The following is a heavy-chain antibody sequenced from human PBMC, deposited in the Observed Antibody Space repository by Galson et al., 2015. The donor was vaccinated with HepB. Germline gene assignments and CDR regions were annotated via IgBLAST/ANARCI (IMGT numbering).Heavy chain of an antibody. V-gene: IGHV3-48*03. CDR2: ISSNGYMI. J-gene: IGHJ4*02. CDR3: VRDDALWSWYFDS. D-gene: IGHD3-10*01. CDR1: GFTFGAYE. Sequence: SLRFSCAASGFTFGAYEMNWVRQAPGKGLEWISYISSNGYMIYYAESVKGRFTVSRDNARDSLYLQMNSLRVEDTAVYYCVRDDALWSWYFDSWGQGILVTVSS.